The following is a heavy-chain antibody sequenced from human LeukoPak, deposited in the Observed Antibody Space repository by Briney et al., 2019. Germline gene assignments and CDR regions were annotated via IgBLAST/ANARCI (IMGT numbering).Heavy chain of an antibody. J-gene: IGHJ1*01. CDR1: GGSITSSTYH. CDR2: IYSSGRI. Sequence: SETLSLTCTVSGGSITSSTYHWGWIRQPPGKGLGGIGSIYSSGRIYYNPSLKSRVTISVDTSKDQFSLKLSSVTAADTAVYYCASLLLSWGQGTLVTVSS. D-gene: IGHD3-10*01. V-gene: IGHV4-39*01. CDR3: ASLLLS.